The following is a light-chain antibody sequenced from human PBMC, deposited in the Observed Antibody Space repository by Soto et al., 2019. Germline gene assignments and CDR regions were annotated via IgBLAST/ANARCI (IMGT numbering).Light chain of an antibody. V-gene: IGKV1-5*03. CDR3: QPYQSCSLT. J-gene: IGKJ4*01. Sequence: DIQMTQSPSTLSASVGDRVTITCRASQSISSWLAWYQQKPGKAPKLLIYKTSNLQSGVPSRFSVSGSGSEFSLTNSTLQPDSFATYYGQPYQSCSLTFGGGTRVEVK. CDR1: QSISSW. CDR2: KTS.